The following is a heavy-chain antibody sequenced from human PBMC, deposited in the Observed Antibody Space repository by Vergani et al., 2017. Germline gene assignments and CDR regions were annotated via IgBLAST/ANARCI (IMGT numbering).Heavy chain of an antibody. CDR3: ARGGRDGYESDPDY. CDR2: INAGNGNT. D-gene: IGHD5-24*01. J-gene: IGHJ4*02. Sequence: QVQLVQSGAEVKKPGASVKVSCKASGYTFTSYSMHWVRQAPGQRLGWMGWINAGNGNTKYSQKFQGRVTITRDTSASTAYMELSSLRSEDTAVNYCARGGRDGYESDPDYWGQGTLVTVSS. V-gene: IGHV1-3*01. CDR1: GYTFTSYS.